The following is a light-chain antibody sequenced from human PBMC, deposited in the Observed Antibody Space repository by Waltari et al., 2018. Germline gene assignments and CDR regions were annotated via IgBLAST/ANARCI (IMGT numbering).Light chain of an antibody. J-gene: IGKJ1*01. CDR3: QQYRNLWT. CDR2: KAS. CDR1: QSLSNW. V-gene: IGKV1-5*03. Sequence: DIQMPQSPSTLSASVGERVTITCRASQSLSNWLAWYQQKPGKAPKLLIYKASTLESGVPSRFSGSGSGTEFTLTISSLQPDDFATYYCQQYRNLWTFGQGTKVEIK.